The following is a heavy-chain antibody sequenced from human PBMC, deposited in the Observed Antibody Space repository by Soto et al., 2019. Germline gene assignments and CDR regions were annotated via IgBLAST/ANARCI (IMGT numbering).Heavy chain of an antibody. CDR1: GFTFSSSA. CDR3: ARMASFYCSGGSFYPTYGMDV. Sequence: QVQLVESGGGVVQPGRSLRLSCAASGFTFSSSAMHWVRQAPGKGLEWVAVISSDGSNKYDADSVKGRFTISRDNSKNTLYLQMNSLRAEDTAVYYCARMASFYCSGGSFYPTYGMDVWGQGTTVTVSS. D-gene: IGHD2-15*01. V-gene: IGHV3-30-3*01. J-gene: IGHJ6*02. CDR2: ISSDGSNK.